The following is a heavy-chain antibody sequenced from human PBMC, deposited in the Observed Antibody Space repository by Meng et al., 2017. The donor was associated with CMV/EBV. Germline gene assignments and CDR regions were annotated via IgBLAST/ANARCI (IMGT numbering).Heavy chain of an antibody. V-gene: IGHV4-39*01. J-gene: IGHJ4*02. CDR2: LYYTGST. D-gene: IGHD1-26*01. CDR3: ARQGGASPTTGVF. Sequence: GSLRLSCTVSGGSISSSSYYWGWVRQPPGQGFEWIGSLYYTGSTYYNTSLGGRVTMSVDTSRNQFSLKLSSVTAADTAVYYCARQGGASPTTGVFWGPGILVTVSS. CDR1: GGSISSSSYY.